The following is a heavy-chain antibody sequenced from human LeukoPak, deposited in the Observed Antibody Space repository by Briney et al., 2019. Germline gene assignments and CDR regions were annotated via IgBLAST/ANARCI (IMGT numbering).Heavy chain of an antibody. CDR2: IKQDGSEK. V-gene: IGHV3-7*01. CDR1: GFTFSSYW. D-gene: IGHD3-3*01. J-gene: IGHJ4*02. Sequence: GGSLRLSCAASGFTFSSYWMSWGRQAPGMGLEWVANIKQDGSEKYYVGSVNGRYTISRENAKNSLYLQMNRLRAAETAVYYCARDREMDTYYDFWSGYPGFDYWGQGPLVTVSS. CDR3: ARDREMDTYYDFWSGYPGFDY.